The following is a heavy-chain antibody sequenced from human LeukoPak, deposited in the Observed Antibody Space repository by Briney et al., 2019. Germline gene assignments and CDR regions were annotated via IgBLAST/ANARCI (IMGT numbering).Heavy chain of an antibody. D-gene: IGHD6-13*01. CDR3: ARSGSGQQLAHFDY. Sequence: SETLSLTCTVSGGSISSSTFYWGWIRQPPGKGLEWIGSIFSGGSTYYNPSLKSRVTISVDTSKNQFSLKLSSVTAADTAVYYCARSGSGQQLAHFDYWGQGTLVTVSS. CDR2: IFSGGST. V-gene: IGHV4-39*07. CDR1: GGSISSSTFY. J-gene: IGHJ4*02.